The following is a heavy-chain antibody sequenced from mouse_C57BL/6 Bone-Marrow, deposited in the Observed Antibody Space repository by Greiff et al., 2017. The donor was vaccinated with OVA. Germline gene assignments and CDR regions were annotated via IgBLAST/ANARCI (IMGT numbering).Heavy chain of an antibody. D-gene: IGHD1-1*01. CDR1: GYTFTDYY. V-gene: IGHV1-76*01. CDR2: IYPGSGNT. CDR3: ARGITTVVGAMDY. Sequence: QVQLQQSGAELVRPGASVKLSCKASGYTFTDYYINWVKQRPGQGLEWIARIYPGSGNTYYNEKFKGKATLTADKSSSTAYMQLSSLTSEDSAVYFCARGITTVVGAMDYWGQGTSVTVSS. J-gene: IGHJ4*01.